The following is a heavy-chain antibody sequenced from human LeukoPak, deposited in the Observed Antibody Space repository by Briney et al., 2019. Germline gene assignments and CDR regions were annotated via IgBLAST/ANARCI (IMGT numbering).Heavy chain of an antibody. CDR1: GFTFITSW. V-gene: IGHV3-7*01. D-gene: IGHD6-6*01. CDR3: ASWTSSSSNY. J-gene: IGHJ4*02. CDR2: IKPDGSEK. Sequence: PGESLRLSCAASGFTFITSWMSWLRQAPGKGLEWVAHIKPDGSEKYYVDSVKGRFTISRDNAKNSLSLQMNSLRAEDTAVYYCASWTSSSSNYWGQGTLVTVSS.